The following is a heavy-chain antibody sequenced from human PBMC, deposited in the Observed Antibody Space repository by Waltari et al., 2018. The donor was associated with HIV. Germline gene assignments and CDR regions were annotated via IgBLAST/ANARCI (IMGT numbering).Heavy chain of an antibody. D-gene: IGHD1-1*01. CDR2: IDQSGAS. V-gene: IGHV4-34*02. J-gene: IGHJ6*02. Sequence: QVQLQQWGAGQVKPSETLSLTCLLSGGSFSGFYWTWVSQSPGKGLEWIGEIDQSGASRFNPSLKRRITISMDTSRSHFALKLSPVSPADTAVYYCARGPSLRAFRGNLYFNSSLDVWGQGTTVTVSS. CDR3: ARGPSLRAFRGNLYFNSSLDV. CDR1: GGSFSGFY.